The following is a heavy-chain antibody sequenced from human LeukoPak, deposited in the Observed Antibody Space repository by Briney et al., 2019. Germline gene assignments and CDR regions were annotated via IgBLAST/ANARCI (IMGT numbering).Heavy chain of an antibody. CDR2: IRSKAYGGTT. J-gene: IGHJ4*02. CDR3: TRGGSSWYWLDY. Sequence: GGSLRLSCTASGFTFGDYAMSWVRQAPGKGLEWVGFIRSKAYGGTTEYAASVKGRFTISRDDSKSIAYLQMNSLKTEDTAVYYYTRGGSSWYWLDYWGQGTLVAVSS. CDR1: GFTFGDYA. V-gene: IGHV3-49*04. D-gene: IGHD6-13*01.